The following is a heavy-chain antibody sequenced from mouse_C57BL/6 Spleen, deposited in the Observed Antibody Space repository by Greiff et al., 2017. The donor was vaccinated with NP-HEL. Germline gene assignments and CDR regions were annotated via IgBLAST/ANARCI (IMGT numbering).Heavy chain of an antibody. D-gene: IGHD4-1*02. CDR2: IHPNSGST. J-gene: IGHJ3*01. CDR3: ARPQLGPGFAY. V-gene: IGHV1-64*01. CDR1: GYTFTSYW. Sequence: QVQLQQSGAELVKPGASVKLSCKASGYTFTSYWMHWVKQRPGQGLEWIGMIHPNSGSTNYNEKFKSKATLTVDKSSSTAYMQLSSLTSEDSAVYYCARPQLGPGFAYWGQGTLVTVSA.